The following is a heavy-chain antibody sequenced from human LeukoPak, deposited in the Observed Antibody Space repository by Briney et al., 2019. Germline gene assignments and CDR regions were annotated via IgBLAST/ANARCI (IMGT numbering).Heavy chain of an antibody. CDR3: ARGEIAVTGD. CDR2: INWNGAST. Sequence: GGSLRLSCAASGFTFDDYDMSWVRQVPGKGLEWVSAINWNGASTGYADSVKGRFTISRDDAKNSLYLQMNSLRAEDTAVYYCARGEIAVTGDWGRGTLVTVSS. J-gene: IGHJ4*02. V-gene: IGHV3-20*04. D-gene: IGHD6-19*01. CDR1: GFTFDDYD.